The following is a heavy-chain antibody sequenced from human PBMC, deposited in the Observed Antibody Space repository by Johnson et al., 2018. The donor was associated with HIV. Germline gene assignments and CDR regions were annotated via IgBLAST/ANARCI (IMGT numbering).Heavy chain of an antibody. V-gene: IGHV3-66*01. CDR3: ARAWGSREILTALRGAFDI. J-gene: IGHJ3*02. D-gene: IGHD3-9*01. Sequence: VQLVESGGGLVQPGGSLRLSCAASGFTVSSNYMSWVRQAPGKGLEWVSVIYSGGSTYYADSVKGRFTISRDNSKNTLYLQMNRLRAEDTAVYYCARAWGSREILTALRGAFDIWGQGTMVTVSS. CDR2: IYSGGST. CDR1: GFTVSSNY.